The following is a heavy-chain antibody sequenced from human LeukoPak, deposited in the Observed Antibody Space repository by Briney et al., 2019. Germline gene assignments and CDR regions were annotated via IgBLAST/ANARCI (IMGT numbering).Heavy chain of an antibody. J-gene: IGHJ4*02. CDR2: FDPEDGET. Sequence: ASVKVSCKVSGYTLTELSMHWVRQAPGKGLEWMGGFDPEDGETIYAQKFQGRVTMTRDTSTSTVYMELSSLRSEDTAVYYCARDRVETQWLADYWGQGTLVTVSS. CDR1: GYTLTELS. CDR3: ARDRVETQWLADY. D-gene: IGHD6-19*01. V-gene: IGHV1-24*01.